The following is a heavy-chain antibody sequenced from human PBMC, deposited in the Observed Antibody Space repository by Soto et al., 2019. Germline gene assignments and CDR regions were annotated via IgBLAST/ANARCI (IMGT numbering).Heavy chain of an antibody. CDR2: IYWDDDK. V-gene: IGHV2-5*02. Sequence: QITLKESGPTLLKATQTLTLTCTFSGFSLSTSGVGVGWIRQPPGKALEWLALIYWDDDKFYSPSLKSRLTITKATSKMQVVLTMTNMDPVDTATYYCAHIHYYGSGNFLLSPNNWFDPWGQGTLVTVSS. D-gene: IGHD3-10*01. J-gene: IGHJ5*02. CDR1: GFSLSTSGVG. CDR3: AHIHYYGSGNFLLSPNNWFDP.